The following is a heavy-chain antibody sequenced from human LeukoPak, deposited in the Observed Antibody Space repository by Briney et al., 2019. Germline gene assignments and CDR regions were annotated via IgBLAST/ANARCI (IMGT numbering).Heavy chain of an antibody. CDR2: SYSGGST. CDR1: GFTVSTNY. CDR3: TRVLVVDSSGYYGYYFDY. D-gene: IGHD3-22*01. Sequence: GGSLRLSCAASGFTVSTNYMTWVRQAPGKGLEWVSVSYSGGSTYYADPVRGRFTISRDNSKNTLYLQMNSLRAEDTAVYYCTRVLVVDSSGYYGYYFDYLGQGTLVTVSS. V-gene: IGHV3-53*01. J-gene: IGHJ4*02.